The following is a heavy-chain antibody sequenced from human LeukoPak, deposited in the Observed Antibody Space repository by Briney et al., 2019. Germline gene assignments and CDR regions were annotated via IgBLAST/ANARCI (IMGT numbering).Heavy chain of an antibody. CDR3: ARKGESDVIDY. CDR1: GGSFSGYS. Sequence: SETLSLTCAVYGGSFSGYSWSCIRPPPGKGLEWIGEINKSGGNNYNPSLKSRVTISIDTSKNQVSLKLSSVTAADTAVYYCARKGESDVIDYWGQGTLVTVSS. V-gene: IGHV4-34*01. D-gene: IGHD2/OR15-2a*01. J-gene: IGHJ4*02. CDR2: INKSGGN.